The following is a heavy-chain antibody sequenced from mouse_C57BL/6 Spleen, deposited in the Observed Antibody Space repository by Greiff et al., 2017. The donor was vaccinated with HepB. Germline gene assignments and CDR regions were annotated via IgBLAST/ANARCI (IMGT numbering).Heavy chain of an antibody. J-gene: IGHJ3*01. CDR2: ISSGSSTI. CDR1: GFTFSDYG. D-gene: IGHD1-1*01. CDR3: ARPTVVATKGFAY. Sequence: DVKLVESGGGLVKPGGSLKLSCAASGFTFSDYGMHWVRQAPEKGLEWVAYISSGSSTIYYADTVKGRFTISRDNAKNTLFLQMTSLRSEDTAMYYCARPTVVATKGFAYWGQGTLVTVSA. V-gene: IGHV5-17*01.